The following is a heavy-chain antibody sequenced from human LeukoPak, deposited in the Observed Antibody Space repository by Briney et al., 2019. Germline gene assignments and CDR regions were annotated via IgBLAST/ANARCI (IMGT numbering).Heavy chain of an antibody. CDR3: ARSIQPAMWYSYDGVSDY. D-gene: IGHD5-18*01. J-gene: IGHJ4*02. Sequence: ASVKVSCKASGYTFTGHYMHWVRQAPGQGLEWMGRINPNSGGTNYAQKFQGRVTMTRDTSISTAYMELSRLRSDDTAVYYCARSIQPAMWYSYDGVSDYWGQGTLVTVSS. CDR2: INPNSGGT. V-gene: IGHV1-2*06. CDR1: GYTFTGHY.